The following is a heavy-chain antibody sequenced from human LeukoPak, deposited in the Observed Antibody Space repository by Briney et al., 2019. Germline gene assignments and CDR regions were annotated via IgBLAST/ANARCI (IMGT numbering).Heavy chain of an antibody. D-gene: IGHD1-26*01. J-gene: IGHJ4*02. CDR1: GFTFSRYS. CDR2: ISSSSSYI. CDR3: ARLSHSGSCYGMGY. Sequence: PGGSLRLSCAASGFTFSRYSMNWVRQAPGRGLEWVSSISSSSSYIYYADSVKGRFTISRVNAKNSLYLQMNSLRAEDTAVYYCARLSHSGSCYGMGYWGQGTLVTVSS. V-gene: IGHV3-21*01.